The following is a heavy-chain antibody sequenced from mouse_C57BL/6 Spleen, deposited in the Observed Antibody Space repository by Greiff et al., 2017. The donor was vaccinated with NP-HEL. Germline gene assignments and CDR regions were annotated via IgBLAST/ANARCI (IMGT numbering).Heavy chain of an antibody. CDR3: ARSAQDEGSSWFAY. J-gene: IGHJ3*01. V-gene: IGHV1-81*01. Sequence: QVQLKESGAELARPGASVKLSCKASGYTFTSYGISWVKQRTGQGLEWIGEIYPRSGNTYYNEKFKGKATLTADKSSSTAYMELRSLTSEDSAVYFCARSAQDEGSSWFAYWGQGTLVTVSA. CDR1: GYTFTSYG. CDR2: IYPRSGNT.